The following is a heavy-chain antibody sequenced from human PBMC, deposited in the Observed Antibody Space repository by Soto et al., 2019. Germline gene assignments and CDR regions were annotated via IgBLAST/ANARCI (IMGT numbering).Heavy chain of an antibody. CDR1: GYTFTSYG. CDR3: ARARRDYYDSSGYYYFDY. J-gene: IGHJ4*02. CDR2: ISAYNGNT. D-gene: IGHD3-22*01. Sequence: QVQLVQSGAEVKKPGASVKVSCKASGYTFTSYGISWVRQAPGQGLEWMGWISAYNGNTNYAQKLQGRVTMTTDTSTSTAYMELRSLRSDDTAVHYCARARRDYYDSSGYYYFDYWGQGTLVTVSS. V-gene: IGHV1-18*01.